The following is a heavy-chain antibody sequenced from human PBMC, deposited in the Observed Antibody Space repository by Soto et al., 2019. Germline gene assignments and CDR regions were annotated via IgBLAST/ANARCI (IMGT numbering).Heavy chain of an antibody. Sequence: EVQLVESGGGLVQPGGSLRLSCAASGFTFSSYSMNWVRQAPGKGLEWVSYISSSSSNIYYADSVKGRFTISRDNAKNSLYLQMNSLRAEDTAVYYCARHPDRIAEIGWLDRWGQGTLVTVSS. J-gene: IGHJ5*02. CDR2: ISSSSSNI. V-gene: IGHV3-48*01. CDR1: GFTFSSYS. D-gene: IGHD6-13*01. CDR3: ARHPDRIAEIGWLDR.